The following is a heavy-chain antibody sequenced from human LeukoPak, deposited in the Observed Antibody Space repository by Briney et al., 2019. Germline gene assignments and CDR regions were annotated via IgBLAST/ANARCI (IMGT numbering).Heavy chain of an antibody. CDR2: ISISGTYI. J-gene: IGHJ4*02. Sequence: GVLRLSCAASGFILSDYNMNWVRQAPGRGLEWVSFISISGTYITYADSVKGRFTISRDNAKNSLYLQMNSLRAEDTAVYSCARDLSATARAYDYWGQGTLVTVSS. D-gene: IGHD1-26*01. CDR3: ARDLSATARAYDY. CDR1: GFILSDYN. V-gene: IGHV3-21*01.